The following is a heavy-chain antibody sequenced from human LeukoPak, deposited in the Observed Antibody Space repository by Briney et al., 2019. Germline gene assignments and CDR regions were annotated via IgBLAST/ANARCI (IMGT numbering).Heavy chain of an antibody. V-gene: IGHV3-23*01. D-gene: IGHD2-2*01. CDR1: GVTFTNYV. CDR2: ISGSGDNT. J-gene: IGHJ4*02. CDR3: ATIEVVAADFDY. Sequence: GGSLRLSCAASGVTFTNYVMNWVRQAPGKGLEWVSVISGSGDNTHYADSVKGRFTISRDNSKNTLYLQMNSLRAEDTAMYYCATIEVVAADFDYWGQGTLVTDSS.